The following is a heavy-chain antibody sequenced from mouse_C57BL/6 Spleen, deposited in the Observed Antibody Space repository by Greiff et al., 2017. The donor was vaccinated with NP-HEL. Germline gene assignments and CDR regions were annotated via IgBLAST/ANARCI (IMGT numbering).Heavy chain of an antibody. J-gene: IGHJ3*01. D-gene: IGHD3-2*02. CDR2: IYPGDGDT. Sequence: VQLVESGPELVKPGASVKISCKASGYAFSSSWMNWVKQRPGKGLEWIGRIYPGDGDTNYNGKFKGKATLTADKSSSTAYMQLSSLTSEDSAVYFCAREGTAQATGLFAYWGQGTLVTVSA. V-gene: IGHV1-82*01. CDR1: GYAFSSSW. CDR3: AREGTAQATGLFAY.